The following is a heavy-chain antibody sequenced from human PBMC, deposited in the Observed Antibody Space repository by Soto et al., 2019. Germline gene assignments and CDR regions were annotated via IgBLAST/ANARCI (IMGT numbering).Heavy chain of an antibody. CDR3: AGGYYDILTGLPN. J-gene: IGHJ4*02. CDR2: IIPILGIA. Sequence: ASVKVSCKASGGTFSSYTISWVRQAPGQGLEWMGRIIPILGIANYAQKFQGRVTITADKSTSTAYMELSSLRSEDTAVYYCAGGYYDILTGLPNWGQGTLVTVSS. D-gene: IGHD3-9*01. CDR1: GGTFSSYT. V-gene: IGHV1-69*02.